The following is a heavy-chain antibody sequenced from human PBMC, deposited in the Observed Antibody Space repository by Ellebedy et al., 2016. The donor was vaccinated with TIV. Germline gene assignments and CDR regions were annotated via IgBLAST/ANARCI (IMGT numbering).Heavy chain of an antibody. J-gene: IGHJ6*02. V-gene: IGHV1-18*04. CDR2: ISTYNGNT. D-gene: IGHD1-26*01. CDR3: ARERNGSGSYYNYFGMDV. Sequence: AASVKVSCRASGYTFTGYGICWVRQAPGQGLEWMGWISTYNGNTNFAQKVKGRVTMTTDTSTSTAYMELRSLRSDDTAVYYCARERNGSGSYYNYFGMDVWGQGTTVTVSS. CDR1: GYTFTGYG.